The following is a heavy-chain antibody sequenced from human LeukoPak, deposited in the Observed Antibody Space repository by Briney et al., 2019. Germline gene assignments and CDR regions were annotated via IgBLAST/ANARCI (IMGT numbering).Heavy chain of an antibody. D-gene: IGHD2-8*01. Sequence: SGPTLVKPTQTLTLTCTFSGFSLSTSGVGVGWIRQPPGKALEWLALIYWTDEKRYGPSLRSRLTITKDTSKNQVVLTMTNMDPVDTATYYCALIKSEGYCTTTTCLRPFDIWGQGTMVTVSS. J-gene: IGHJ3*02. CDR3: ALIKSEGYCTTTTCLRPFDI. CDR2: IYWTDEK. CDR1: GFSLSTSGVG. V-gene: IGHV2-5*01.